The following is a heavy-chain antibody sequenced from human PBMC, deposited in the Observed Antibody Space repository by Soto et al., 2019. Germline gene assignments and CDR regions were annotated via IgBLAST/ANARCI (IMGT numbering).Heavy chain of an antibody. D-gene: IGHD3-3*01. Sequence: QVQLVESGGGVVQPGRSLRLSCAASGFTFSSYAMHWVRQAPGKGLEWVAVISYDGSNKYYADSVKGRFTISRDNSKNTLYLQMNSLRAEDTAVYYCARGDILEYRGHFDYWGQGTLVTVSS. CDR1: GFTFSSYA. CDR3: ARGDILEYRGHFDY. V-gene: IGHV3-30-3*01. J-gene: IGHJ4*02. CDR2: ISYDGSNK.